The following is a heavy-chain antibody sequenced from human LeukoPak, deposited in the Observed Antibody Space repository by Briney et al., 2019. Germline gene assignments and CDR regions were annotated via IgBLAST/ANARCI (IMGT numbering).Heavy chain of an antibody. V-gene: IGHV3-23*01. CDR1: GFRFSSYA. Sequence: GGSLRLACAASGFRFSSYAMSWVRQAPGKGLEWVSAISGSGGSTYYADSVKGRFTISRDNSKITLYLQMNSLRAEDTAVYYCAKLEVEMALRFDYWGQGTLVTVSS. CDR2: ISGSGGST. D-gene: IGHD5-24*01. CDR3: AKLEVEMALRFDY. J-gene: IGHJ4*02.